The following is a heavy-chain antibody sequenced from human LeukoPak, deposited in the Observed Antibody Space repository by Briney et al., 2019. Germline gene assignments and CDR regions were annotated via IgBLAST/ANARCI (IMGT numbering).Heavy chain of an antibody. CDR1: GFTFDDYA. CDR2: ISWNSGSI. D-gene: IGHD5-12*01. J-gene: IGHJ4*02. Sequence: GGSLRLSCAASGFTFDDYAMHWVRQAPGKGLEWVSGISWNSGSIGYADSVKGRFTISRDNAKNSLYLQMNSLRAEDTALYYCAKVSGYGGTAPFDYWGQGTLVTVSS. CDR3: AKVSGYGGTAPFDY. V-gene: IGHV3-9*01.